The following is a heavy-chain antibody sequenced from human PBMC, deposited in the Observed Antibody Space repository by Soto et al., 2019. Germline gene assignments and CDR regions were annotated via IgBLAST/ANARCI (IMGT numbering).Heavy chain of an antibody. Sequence: QVQLVQSGAEVKKPGASVKVSCKASGYTFTSYGISWVRQAPGQGLEWMGWISAYNGNTNYAQKLQGRVTMTTDTSRSTAYMELRSLRTDDTAVYYCARDGDCSSTSCYDRGYYYYYGMDVWGQGTTVTVSS. J-gene: IGHJ6*02. CDR3: ARDGDCSSTSCYDRGYYYYYGMDV. D-gene: IGHD2-2*01. CDR2: ISAYNGNT. CDR1: GYTFTSYG. V-gene: IGHV1-18*04.